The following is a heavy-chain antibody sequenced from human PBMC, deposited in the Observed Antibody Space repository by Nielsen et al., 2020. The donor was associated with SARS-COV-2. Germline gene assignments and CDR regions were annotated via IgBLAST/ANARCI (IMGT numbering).Heavy chain of an antibody. J-gene: IGHJ4*02. CDR1: GFTFDDYA. D-gene: IGHD2-2*01. V-gene: IGHV3-9*01. CDR3: VRDYCSSTSCRLDY. CDR2: ISWNSGSI. Sequence: SLRLSCAASGFTFDDYAMHWVRQAPGKGLEWVSGISWNSGSIGYADSVKGRFTISRDNAKNSLYLQMNSLRDEDTAVYYCVRDYCSSTSCRLDYWGQGTPVTVSS.